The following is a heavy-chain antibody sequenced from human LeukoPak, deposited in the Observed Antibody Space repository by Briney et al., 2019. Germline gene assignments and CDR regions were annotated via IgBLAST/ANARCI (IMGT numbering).Heavy chain of an antibody. V-gene: IGHV1-69*13. CDR2: IIPIFGTA. J-gene: IGHJ3*02. D-gene: IGHD2-2*01. CDR3: ARGKSVPAATDAFDI. Sequence: GASVKVSCKASGGTFSSYAISWVRQAPGQGLEWMGGIIPIFGTANYAQKFQGRVTITADESTSTAYMELSSLRSEDTAVYYCARGKSVPAATDAFDIWGQGTMVTVSS. CDR1: GGTFSSYA.